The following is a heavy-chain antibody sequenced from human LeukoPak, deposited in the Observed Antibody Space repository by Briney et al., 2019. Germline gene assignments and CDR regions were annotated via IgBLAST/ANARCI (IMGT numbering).Heavy chain of an antibody. Sequence: GGSLRLSCAVSGFTFTNAWMTWVRQAPGKGLEWVGRIKSKTDGGTTDYAAPVKGRFTISRDDSKTTLYLGMNSLKTEDTAVYYCTTVNQGYGYYFDYWGQGTLVTVSS. CDR3: TTVNQGYGYYFDY. CDR2: IKSKTDGGTT. D-gene: IGHD5-18*01. V-gene: IGHV3-15*01. CDR1: GFTFTNAW. J-gene: IGHJ4*02.